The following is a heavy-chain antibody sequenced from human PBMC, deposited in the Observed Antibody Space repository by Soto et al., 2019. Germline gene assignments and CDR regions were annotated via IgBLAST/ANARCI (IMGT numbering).Heavy chain of an antibody. V-gene: IGHV1-18*01. CDR1: GYTFTSYG. Sequence: QVKLVQSGAEVKKPGASVKVSCKASGYTFTSYGISWVRQAPGQGLEWMGWISAYNGNTNYAQKLQGRVTMTTDTSTSTEYMELRSLRSDDTAVYYCAREVIPGYCISASCYPTDYYYCMDVWGQGNTVTVSS. CDR3: AREVIPGYCISASCYPTDYYYCMDV. J-gene: IGHJ6*02. D-gene: IGHD2-2*01. CDR2: ISAYNGNT.